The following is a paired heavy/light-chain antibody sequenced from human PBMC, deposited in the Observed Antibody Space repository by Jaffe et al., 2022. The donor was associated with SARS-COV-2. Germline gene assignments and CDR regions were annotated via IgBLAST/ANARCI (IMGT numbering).Light chain of an antibody. CDR3: QQYGSFPGT. CDR1: QSVSSSY. V-gene: IGKV3-20*01. J-gene: IGKJ2*02. Sequence: EIVLTQSPGTLSLSPGERATLSCRASQSVSSSYLAWYQQKPGQAPRLLIYGASSRATGIPDRFSGSGSGTDFTLTISRLEPEDFAVYYCQQYGSFPGTFGQGTKLEIK. CDR2: GAS.
Heavy chain of an antibody. D-gene: IGHD3-16*02. CDR3: ARASTDVWGSYRPYYFDY. J-gene: IGHJ4*02. CDR1: GGTFSSYT. Sequence: QVQLVQSGAEVKKPGSSVKVSCKASGGTFSSYTISWVRQAPGQGLEWMGRIIPILGIANYAQKFQGRVTITADKSTSTAYMELSSLRSEDTAVYYCARASTDVWGSYRPYYFDYWGQGTLVTVSS. V-gene: IGHV1-69*02. CDR2: IIPILGIA.